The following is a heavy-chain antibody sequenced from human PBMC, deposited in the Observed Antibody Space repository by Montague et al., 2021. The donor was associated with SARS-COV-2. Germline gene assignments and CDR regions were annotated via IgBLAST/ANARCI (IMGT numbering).Heavy chain of an antibody. CDR2: ISAPGTHI. CDR3: ARWRRDGDYETYNYYGMDV. Sequence: SLRLSCAASGFTFSRFAMNWVRQAPGKGLEWVSSISAPGTHIYYADSLKGRVTISRDNAKNSLYLQMNSLRAEDTAVYCCARWRRDGDYETYNYYGMDVWGQGATVTVSS. V-gene: IGHV3-21*01. D-gene: IGHD4-17*01. CDR1: GFTFSRFA. J-gene: IGHJ6*02.